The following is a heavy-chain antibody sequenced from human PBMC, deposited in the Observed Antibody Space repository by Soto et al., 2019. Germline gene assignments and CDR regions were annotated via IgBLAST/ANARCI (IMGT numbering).Heavy chain of an antibody. CDR3: SRDWESTSQYLLDV. V-gene: IGHV3-11*01. J-gene: IGHJ6*01. D-gene: IGHD3-16*01. CDR1: AFTLSDDS. Sequence: ALRLSFAASAFTLSDDSISLIRQAPEKGLEWVSYISSSGSTIYYADSVKGRFTISRDNAKNSLYLQMNSLRAEDTAVYYCSRDWESTSQYLLDVWAQGTTVTVSS. CDR2: ISSSGSTI.